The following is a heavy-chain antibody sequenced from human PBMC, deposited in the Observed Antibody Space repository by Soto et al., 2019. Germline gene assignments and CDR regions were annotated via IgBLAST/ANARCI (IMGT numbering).Heavy chain of an antibody. J-gene: IGHJ4*02. Sequence: SETLSLTCTVSGGSITSSYYWGWIRQPPGKGLEWIGSIYYSGSTYYNPSLKSRVTISVDTSKNQFSLKLSSVTAADTAVYYCATIPAKTIPNDYWGQGTLVTVSS. CDR2: IYYSGST. CDR1: GGSITSSYY. CDR3: ATIPAKTIPNDY. V-gene: IGHV4-39*01. D-gene: IGHD2-2*02.